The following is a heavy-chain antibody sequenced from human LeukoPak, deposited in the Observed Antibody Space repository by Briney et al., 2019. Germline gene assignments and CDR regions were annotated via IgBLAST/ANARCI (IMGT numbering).Heavy chain of an antibody. CDR2: INSDGSST. J-gene: IGHJ4*02. CDR3: ASHPGSSRDGYKADY. V-gene: IGHV3-74*01. Sequence: GGSLRLSCAASGFTFSSYWMHWVRQAPGKGLVWVSRINSDGSSTSYADSVKGRFTISRDNAKNTLYLQMNSLRAEDTAVYYCASHPGSSRDGYKADYWGQGTLVTVSS. CDR1: GFTFSSYW. D-gene: IGHD5-24*01.